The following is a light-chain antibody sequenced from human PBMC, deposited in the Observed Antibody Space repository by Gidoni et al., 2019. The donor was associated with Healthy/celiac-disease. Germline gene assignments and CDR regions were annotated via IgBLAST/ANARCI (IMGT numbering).Light chain of an antibody. CDR1: QSVSSSY. CDR2: CAS. Sequence: EIVLTQSPGTLSLSPGERATRSCRASQSVSSSYLAWYQQKPGQAPRLLIYCASSRATGIPDRFIGSGSGTDFTLTISRLEPEDFAVYFCQQYGSSPWTFGQGTKVEIK. CDR3: QQYGSSPWT. V-gene: IGKV3-20*01. J-gene: IGKJ1*01.